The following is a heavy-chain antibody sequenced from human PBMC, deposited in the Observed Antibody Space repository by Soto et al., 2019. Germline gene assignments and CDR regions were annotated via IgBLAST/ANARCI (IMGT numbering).Heavy chain of an antibody. Sequence: GESLKISWKGSGYRFSSYWIAWVRQMPGKGPEWMGSIYPSDSDTRYSPSFQGQVTISADKFFTTAYLQWSSLKASDTAVYYCARRLMRDYGMDVWGQGTTVTVSS. V-gene: IGHV5-51*01. J-gene: IGHJ6*02. CDR1: GYRFSSYW. CDR3: ARRLMRDYGMDV. CDR2: IYPSDSDT.